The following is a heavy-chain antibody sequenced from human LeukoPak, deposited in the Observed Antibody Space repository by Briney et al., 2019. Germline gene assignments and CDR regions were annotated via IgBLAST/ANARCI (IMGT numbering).Heavy chain of an antibody. Sequence: ASVKVSCKASGYTFTGYYMHWVRQAPGQGLEWMGWINPNSGGTNYAQEFQGRVTMTRDTSISTAYMELSRLRSDDTAVYYCARGDYCSGGSCYLALYYWGQGALVTVSS. D-gene: IGHD2-15*01. CDR3: ARGDYCSGGSCYLALYY. CDR1: GYTFTGYY. CDR2: INPNSGGT. V-gene: IGHV1-2*02. J-gene: IGHJ4*02.